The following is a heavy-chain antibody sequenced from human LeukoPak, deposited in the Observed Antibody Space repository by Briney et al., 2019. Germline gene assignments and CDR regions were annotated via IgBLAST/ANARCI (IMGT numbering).Heavy chain of an antibody. D-gene: IGHD6-6*01. CDR1: GYSISSGYY. CDR3: ARIYGSSSGFDY. V-gene: IGHV4-38-2*01. Sequence: SETLSLTCAVSGYSISSGYYWGWIRQPPGKGLEWIGSMFHSGNTYHNPSLKSRVTLSVDTSKNQFSLNLSFVAATDTAVYYCARIYGSSSGFDYWGQGTLVTVSS. CDR2: MFHSGNT. J-gene: IGHJ4*02.